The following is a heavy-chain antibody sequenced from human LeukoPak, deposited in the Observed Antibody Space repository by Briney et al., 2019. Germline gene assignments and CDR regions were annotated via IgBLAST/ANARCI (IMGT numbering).Heavy chain of an antibody. CDR1: GFTFSSSW. CDR3: ATDVGAD. V-gene: IGHV3-7*01. Sequence: GGSLRLSCAASGFTFSSSWMTWVRQTPGRGLEWVANIKEDGSEKYYVDSVKGRSTISRDNAKNSLYLQMNSLRAEDTALYYCATDVGADWGQGTLVTVSS. J-gene: IGHJ4*02. CDR2: IKEDGSEK.